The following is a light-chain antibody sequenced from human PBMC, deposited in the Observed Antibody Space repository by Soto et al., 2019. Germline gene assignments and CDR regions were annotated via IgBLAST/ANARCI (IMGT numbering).Light chain of an antibody. Sequence: EVVFTQSPVTLSLSPVERATLSCRASQSFRGLLAWYQQKPGQAPRLLIYGASTRATGIPARFSGSGSGTEFTLTISSLQSEDFEIYYCQKYNNWPITFGQGTRLEIK. CDR1: QSFRGL. J-gene: IGKJ5*01. CDR3: QKYNNWPIT. CDR2: GAS. V-gene: IGKV3-15*01.